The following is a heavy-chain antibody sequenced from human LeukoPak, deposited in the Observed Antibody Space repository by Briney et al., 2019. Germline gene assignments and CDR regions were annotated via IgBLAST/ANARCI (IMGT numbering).Heavy chain of an antibody. Sequence: PGGSLRLSCAASGFTFSSYGMHWVRQAPGKGLKWVAVIWYDGSNKYYADSVKGRFTISRDNSKNTLYLQMNSLRAEDTAVYYCARDGGSSRPFDYWGQGTLVTVSS. J-gene: IGHJ4*02. CDR1: GFTFSSYG. CDR3: ARDGGSSRPFDY. V-gene: IGHV3-33*01. D-gene: IGHD6-13*01. CDR2: IWYDGSNK.